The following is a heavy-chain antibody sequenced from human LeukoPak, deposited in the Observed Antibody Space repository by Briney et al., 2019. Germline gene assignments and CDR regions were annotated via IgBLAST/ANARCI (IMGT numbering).Heavy chain of an antibody. J-gene: IGHJ4*02. CDR2: IWYEGSNK. CDR1: VFTFSSWG. V-gene: IGHV3-33*08. Sequence: GGSLRLSCAPSVFTFSSWGMHGLRHSPGKALEGVAFIWYEGSNKYYADCVKGRLNISRDNSKNTLYLQMHSMRVEDTDVYYCARGDLYGDYVILNWGQGTLVTVSS. D-gene: IGHD4-17*01. CDR3: ARGDLYGDYVILN.